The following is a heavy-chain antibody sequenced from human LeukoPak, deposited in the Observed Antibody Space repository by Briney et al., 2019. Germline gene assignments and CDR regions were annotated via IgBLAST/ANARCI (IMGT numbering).Heavy chain of an antibody. CDR2: IIPIFGTA. Sequence: SVKVSCKASGGTFSSYAISWVRQAPGQGLEWMGGIIPIFGTANYAQKFQGRVTITADESTSTAYMELSSLRSEDTAAYYCASCPIRPRYYDFWSATKGWFDPWGQGTLVTVSS. J-gene: IGHJ5*02. CDR1: GGTFSSYA. V-gene: IGHV1-69*13. D-gene: IGHD3-3*01. CDR3: ASCPIRPRYYDFWSATKGWFDP.